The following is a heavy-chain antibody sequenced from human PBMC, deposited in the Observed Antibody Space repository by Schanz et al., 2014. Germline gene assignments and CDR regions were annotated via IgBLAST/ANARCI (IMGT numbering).Heavy chain of an antibody. Sequence: VQLVESGGGVVQPGRSLRLSCAASGFTFTTYAMTWVRQAPGKGLEWVSNISPTGSSTYYADSVKGRFTISRDNSKNTLFLQMSSLRAEDTAVYYCARDGDFDYWGQGTLVTVSS. CDR2: ISPTGSST. V-gene: IGHV3-23*04. CDR1: GFTFTTYA. CDR3: ARDGDFDY. J-gene: IGHJ4*02.